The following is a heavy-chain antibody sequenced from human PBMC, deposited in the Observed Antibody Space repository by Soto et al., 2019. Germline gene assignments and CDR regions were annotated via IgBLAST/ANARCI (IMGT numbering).Heavy chain of an antibody. V-gene: IGHV4-34*01. CDR2: INHSGST. CDR3: ARAPYYDFWSGSPSYGMDS. D-gene: IGHD3-3*01. Sequence: SVSRSLPCSVYGGSFSSYYWSWIRQPPGKGLEWIGEINHSGSTNYNPSLKSRVTISVDTYKNQFSLKLSSVTASYRAVNYCARAPYYDFWSGSPSYGMDSWGQGTT. CDR1: GGSFSSYY. J-gene: IGHJ6*02.